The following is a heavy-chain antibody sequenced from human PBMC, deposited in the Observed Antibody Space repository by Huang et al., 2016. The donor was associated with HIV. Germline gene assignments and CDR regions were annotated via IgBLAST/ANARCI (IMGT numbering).Heavy chain of an antibody. D-gene: IGHD3-10*01. Sequence: QLQLQESGPGLVKPSETLSLTCTVSGGSIRSDNYYWGWISQPPGKGLEWIGSIYYCGSTYYNPSLKRRVTITVDTSKNHFSLRMRSVTAADTAVYYCARLPGSITMIRGVITDPYWGQGTLVTVSS. CDR2: IYYCGST. J-gene: IGHJ4*02. CDR1: GGSIRSDNYY. CDR3: ARLPGSITMIRGVITDPY. V-gene: IGHV4-39*02.